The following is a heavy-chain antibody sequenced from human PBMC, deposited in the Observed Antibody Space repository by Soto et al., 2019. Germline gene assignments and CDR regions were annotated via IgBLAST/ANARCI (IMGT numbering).Heavy chain of an antibody. V-gene: IGHV3-74*01. J-gene: IGHJ4*02. CDR2: INSDGSRT. Sequence: GGSLRLSCTASGFNFSSYWTHWVRQVPGRGLVWVSRINSDGSRTSYADSVKGRFTISRDNAKNVLFLHMNKLRVEDTAVYYCAKMGISTTSSFDNWGQGILVTVSS. CDR3: AKMGISTTSSFDN. D-gene: IGHD1-26*01. CDR1: GFNFSSYW.